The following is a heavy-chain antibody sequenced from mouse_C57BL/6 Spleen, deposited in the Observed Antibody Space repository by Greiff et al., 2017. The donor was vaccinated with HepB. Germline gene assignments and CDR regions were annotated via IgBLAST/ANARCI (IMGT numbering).Heavy chain of an antibody. V-gene: IGHV5-12*01. J-gene: IGHJ3*01. CDR3: ARHGSSPFAY. CDR1: GFTFSDYY. CDR2: ISNGGGST. D-gene: IGHD1-1*01. Sequence: EVQGVESGGGLVQPGGSLKLSCAASGFTFSDYYMYWVRQTPEKRLEWVAYISNGGGSTYYPDTVKGRFTISRDNAKNTLYLQMSRLKSEDTAMYYCARHGSSPFAYWGQGTLVTVSA.